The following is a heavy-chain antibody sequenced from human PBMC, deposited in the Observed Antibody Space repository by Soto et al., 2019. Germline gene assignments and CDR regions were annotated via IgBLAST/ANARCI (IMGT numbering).Heavy chain of an antibody. D-gene: IGHD3-9*01. J-gene: IGHJ5*02. V-gene: IGHV1-3*01. CDR3: ARGRYFDWLSIPNWFDP. CDR2: INAGNGNT. Sequence: ASVKVSCKASGYTFTSCAMHWVRQAPGQRLEWMGWINAGNGNTKYSQKFQGRVTITRDTSASTAYMELSSLRSEDTAVYYCARGRYFDWLSIPNWFDPWGQGTLVTVSS. CDR1: GYTFTSCA.